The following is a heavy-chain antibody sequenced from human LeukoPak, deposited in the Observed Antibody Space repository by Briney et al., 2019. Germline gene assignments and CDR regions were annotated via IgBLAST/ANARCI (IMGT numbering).Heavy chain of an antibody. CDR3: AREGGYCYFDY. Sequence: SETLSLTCTVSGGPISSDYWRWIRQPPGKGVEWIGYIYYSGSTNYNPSLKSRVTISVDTSKNQFSLKLSSVTAADTAVYYCAREGGYCYFDYWGQGTLVTVSS. D-gene: IGHD3-22*01. J-gene: IGHJ4*02. CDR2: IYYSGST. CDR1: GGPISSDY. V-gene: IGHV4-59*01.